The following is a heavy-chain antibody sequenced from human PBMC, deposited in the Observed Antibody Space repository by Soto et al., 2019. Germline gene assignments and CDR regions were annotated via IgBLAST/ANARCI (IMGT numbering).Heavy chain of an antibody. Sequence: EVQLVESGGGLVQPGRSLRLSCAVSGFNFDDYAMNWVRQAPGRGLEWVSGISWNSGSIGYADSVKGRFTISRDNAKNSLYLQMNSLRAEDTALYYCTKDSGFYDFWSGFSDYWGQGTLVTVSS. J-gene: IGHJ4*02. CDR3: TKDSGFYDFWSGFSDY. CDR2: ISWNSGSI. V-gene: IGHV3-9*01. CDR1: GFNFDDYA. D-gene: IGHD3-3*01.